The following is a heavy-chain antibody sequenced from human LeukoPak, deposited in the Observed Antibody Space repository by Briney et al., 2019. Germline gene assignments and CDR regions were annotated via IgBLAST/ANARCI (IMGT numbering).Heavy chain of an antibody. Sequence: PSETLSLTCTVSGGSISSSSYYWGWIRQPPGKGLEWIGEIHHRGGTNYNPSLRSRVTISIDTSKNQFSLKLTSVTAADTAVYYCATPNDAFNIWGQGTMVTVSS. V-gene: IGHV4-39*07. J-gene: IGHJ3*02. CDR2: IHHRGGT. CDR1: GGSISSSSYY. CDR3: ATPNDAFNI.